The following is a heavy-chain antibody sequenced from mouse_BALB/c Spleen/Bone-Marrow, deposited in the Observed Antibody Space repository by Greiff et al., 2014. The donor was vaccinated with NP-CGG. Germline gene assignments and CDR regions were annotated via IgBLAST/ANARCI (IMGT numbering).Heavy chain of an antibody. CDR1: GYTFTNYW. CDR2: INPSNGRT. CDR3: ARGFDY. Sequence: QVQLQQPGAEVVKPGASVKLSCKASGYTFTNYWMHWVKQRPGQGLEWIGEINPSNGRTNYNEKFKSKATLTVDKSSSTAYMQLSSLTSEDSAVYYCARGFDYWGQGTTLTVSS. J-gene: IGHJ2*01. V-gene: IGHV1S81*02.